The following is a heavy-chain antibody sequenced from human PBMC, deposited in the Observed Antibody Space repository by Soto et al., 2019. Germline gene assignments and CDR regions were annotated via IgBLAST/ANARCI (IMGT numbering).Heavy chain of an antibody. CDR1: GFTFSSYW. V-gene: IGHV3-74*01. CDR3: ARDPKAWIQYYYGMDV. J-gene: IGHJ6*02. CDR2: INSDGSST. Sequence: GSLRLSCAASGFTFSSYWMHWVRQAPGKGLVWVSRINSDGSSTSYADSVKGRFTIYRDNAKNTLYLQMNSLRAEDTAVYYCARDPKAWIQYYYGMDVWGQGTTVTVSS. D-gene: IGHD5-18*01.